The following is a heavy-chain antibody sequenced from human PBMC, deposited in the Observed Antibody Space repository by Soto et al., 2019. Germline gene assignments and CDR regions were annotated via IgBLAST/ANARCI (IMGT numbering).Heavy chain of an antibody. V-gene: IGHV1-18*01. CDR2: ISAYNGNT. CDR3: ARGIDVVVAATWHNWFDP. CDR1: GYTFTSYG. Sequence: VKLSCEACGYTFTSYGMSWVRQAPGQGLERMGWISAYNGNTNYAQKLQGRVTMPTDTSTSTAYMELRSLRSDDTAVYYCARGIDVVVAATWHNWFDPWGQGTLVTVSS. J-gene: IGHJ5*02. D-gene: IGHD2-15*01.